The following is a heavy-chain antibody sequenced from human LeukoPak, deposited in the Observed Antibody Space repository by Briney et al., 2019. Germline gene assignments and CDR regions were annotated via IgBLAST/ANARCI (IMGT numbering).Heavy chain of an antibody. CDR1: GFSFSDSY. V-gene: IGHV3-11*01. D-gene: IGHD4/OR15-4a*01. CDR3: ARDPDYGDPY. J-gene: IGHJ4*02. Sequence: GGSLRLSCSASGFSFSDSYMNWFRLSPEKGLEWIAYITSSGATTEYADSVKGRFTISRVNAKNSTYLQMNSLRPEDTAVYYCARDPDYGDPYWGQGTLVTVSS. CDR2: ITSSGATT.